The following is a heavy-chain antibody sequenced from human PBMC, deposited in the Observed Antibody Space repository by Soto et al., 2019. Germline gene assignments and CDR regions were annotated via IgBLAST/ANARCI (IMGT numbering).Heavy chain of an antibody. J-gene: IGHJ4*02. CDR2: SYWDDDK. CDR3: SHRRRGNRGWGTFNY. Sequence: QITLKESGPTLVKPTQPLTLPCTFSGFSLTTIGEGVGWIRQPPGKALEWLALSYWDDDKHYITTLKSRLTITKLLSKNKVVLTMTNMYPVDTGTYYCSHRRRGNRGWGTFNYWGQGILVTVSS. CDR1: GFSLTTIGEG. V-gene: IGHV2-5*02. D-gene: IGHD6-19*01.